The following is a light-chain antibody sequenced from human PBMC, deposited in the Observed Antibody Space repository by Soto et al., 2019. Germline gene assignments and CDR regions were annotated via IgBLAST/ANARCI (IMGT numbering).Light chain of an antibody. V-gene: IGKV3D-7*01. CDR2: GAS. CDR1: QSVSSSF. CDR3: LQDYNYPRT. J-gene: IGKJ1*01. Sequence: EIVLTQSPGTLSLSPGERATLSCRASQSVSSSFLAWYQQKPGQAPRLLIYGASNRATGIPSRFSGSASGTDFTLTISSLQPEDFATYYCLQDYNYPRTFGQGTKVDIK.